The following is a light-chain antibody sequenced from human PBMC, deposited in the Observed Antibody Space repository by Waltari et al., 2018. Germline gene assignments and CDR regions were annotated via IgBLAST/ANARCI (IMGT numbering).Light chain of an antibody. CDR3: QKYGTLPAT. CDR1: QSISKY. J-gene: IGKJ1*01. V-gene: IGKV3-20*01. CDR2: DAA. Sequence: EIMLTQSPGTLSLSPGERATLSCSASQSISKYLAWYQQKPGQAPRLLIYDAASRATGIPDRFGGSGSGTDFSLTISRLEPEDSAVYYCQKYGTLPATFGQGTKVEIK.